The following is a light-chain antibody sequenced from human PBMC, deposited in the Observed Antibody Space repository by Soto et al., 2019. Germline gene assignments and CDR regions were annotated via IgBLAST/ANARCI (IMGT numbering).Light chain of an antibody. V-gene: IGLV2-23*01. CDR2: EGS. Sequence: QSALTQPASLSGSPGQSIPISCTGTSSDVGSYNLVSWYQQHPGKAPKLMIYEGSKRPSGVSNRFSGSKSGNTASLTISGLQAEDEADYYCCSYAGSSTLVFGGGTKLTVL. J-gene: IGLJ2*01. CDR1: SSDVGSYNL. CDR3: CSYAGSSTLV.